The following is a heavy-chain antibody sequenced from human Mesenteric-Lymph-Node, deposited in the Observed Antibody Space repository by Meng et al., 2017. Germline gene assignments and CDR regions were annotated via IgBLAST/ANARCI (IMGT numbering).Heavy chain of an antibody. D-gene: IGHD6-19*01. CDR3: ASRPGIAVAGFDY. V-gene: IGHV1-3*04. J-gene: IGHJ4*02. CDR2: INTGNGET. CDR1: GGTFSSYA. Sequence: QSQLLSSGAGVKKPGSSVKVSCKASGGTFSSYAISWVRQAPGQGLEWMGWINTGNGETKYSQKFQGRVTLTRDTSASTAYMELSSLRSEDTAVYYCASRPGIAVAGFDYWGQGTLVTVSS.